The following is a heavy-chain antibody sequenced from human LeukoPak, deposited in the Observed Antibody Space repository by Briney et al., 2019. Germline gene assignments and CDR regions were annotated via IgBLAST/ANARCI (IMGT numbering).Heavy chain of an antibody. CDR1: GYTFTNYG. Sequence: ASVKVSCKASGYTFTNYGFSGVRQAPGQGLEWMGWIPTYNGDTNYAQKLQGRVTMTTDTSTSTAYMELRRLGSDDTAVYYCARRMNSGSYYPSYYFDYGGQGTLVTVP. CDR2: IPTYNGDT. J-gene: IGHJ4*02. CDR3: ARRMNSGSYYPSYYFDY. V-gene: IGHV1-18*01. D-gene: IGHD3-10*01.